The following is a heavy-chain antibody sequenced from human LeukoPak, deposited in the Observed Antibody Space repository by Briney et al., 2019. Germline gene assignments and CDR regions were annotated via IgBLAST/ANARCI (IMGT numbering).Heavy chain of an antibody. J-gene: IGHJ5*02. V-gene: IGHV4-39*07. CDR1: GGSISSGDYY. D-gene: IGHD3-22*01. CDR3: ARSHYYDSSGSLNNWFDP. Sequence: SETLSLTCTVSGGSISSGDYYWSWIRQPPGKGLEWIGEINQSGSTNYNPSLKSRVTISVDTSKNQFSLKLSSVTAADTAVYYCARSHYYDSSGSLNNWFDPWGQGTLVTVSS. CDR2: INQSGST.